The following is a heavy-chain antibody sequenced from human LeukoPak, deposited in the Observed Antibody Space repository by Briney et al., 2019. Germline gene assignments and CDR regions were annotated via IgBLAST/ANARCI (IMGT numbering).Heavy chain of an antibody. J-gene: IGHJ5*02. CDR1: GGSFSGYY. Sequence: SETLSLTCAVYGGSFSGYYWSWIRQPPGKGLEWIGETNHSGSTNYNPSLKSRVTISVDTSKNQFSLKLSSVTAADTAVYYCARGRIVATIRWFDPWGQGTLVTVSS. D-gene: IGHD5-12*01. CDR2: TNHSGST. CDR3: ARGRIVATIRWFDP. V-gene: IGHV4-34*01.